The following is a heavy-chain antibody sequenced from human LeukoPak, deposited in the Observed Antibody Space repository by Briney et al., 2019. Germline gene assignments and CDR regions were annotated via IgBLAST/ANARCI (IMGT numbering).Heavy chain of an antibody. J-gene: IGHJ4*02. V-gene: IGHV3-9*01. CDR3: ALRRLGSFDY. D-gene: IGHD3-3*01. Sequence: PGGSLRLSCAASGFTFDDYAMHWVRQAPGKGLEWVSGISWNSGSIGYADSVKGRFTISRDNAKNSLYLQMNSLRAEDTALYYCALRRLGSFDYWGQGTLVTVSS. CDR1: GFTFDDYA. CDR2: ISWNSGSI.